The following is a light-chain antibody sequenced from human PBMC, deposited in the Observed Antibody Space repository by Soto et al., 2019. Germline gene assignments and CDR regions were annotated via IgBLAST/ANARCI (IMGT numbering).Light chain of an antibody. CDR1: QDISNY. J-gene: IGKJ5*01. CDR2: SAS. V-gene: IGKV1-27*01. Sequence: DIDMTQAPSSLSASVGDRITITCRASQDISNYLAWYQQKPGKVPKLLIYSASTLQSGVPSRFSGSGSGTDFTLTISSLQPEDVATYFCQKYNSALTFGQGTRLEI. CDR3: QKYNSALT.